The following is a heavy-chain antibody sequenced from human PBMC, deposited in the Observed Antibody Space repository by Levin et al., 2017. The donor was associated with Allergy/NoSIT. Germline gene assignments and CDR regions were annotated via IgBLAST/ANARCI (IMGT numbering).Heavy chain of an antibody. Sequence: ASVKVSCKASGYTFTSYGISWVRQAPGQGLEWMGWISAYNGNTNYAQKLQGRVTMTTDTSTSTAYMELRSLRSDDTAVYYCARDKAAAGKYYYYYYGMDVWGQGTTVTVSS. CDR2: ISAYNGNT. CDR1: GYTFTSYG. D-gene: IGHD6-13*01. CDR3: ARDKAAAGKYYYYYYGMDV. V-gene: IGHV1-18*01. J-gene: IGHJ6*02.